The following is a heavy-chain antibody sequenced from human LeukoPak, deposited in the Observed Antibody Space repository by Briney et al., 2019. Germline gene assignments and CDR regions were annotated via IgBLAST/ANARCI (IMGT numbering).Heavy chain of an antibody. J-gene: IGHJ3*02. CDR3: ARSYDSSGDPGAFDI. CDR2: IYYSGST. D-gene: IGHD3-22*01. V-gene: IGHV4-59*12. Sequence: PSETLSLTCTVSGGSISSYYWSWIRQPPGKGLEWIGYIYYSGSTNYNPSLKSRVTISVDTSKNQFSLKLSSVTAADTAVYYCARSYDSSGDPGAFDIWGQGTMVTVSS. CDR1: GGSISSYY.